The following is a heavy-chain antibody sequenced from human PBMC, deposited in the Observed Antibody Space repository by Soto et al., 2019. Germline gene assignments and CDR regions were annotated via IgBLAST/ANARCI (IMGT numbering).Heavy chain of an antibody. Sequence: GGSLRLSCEASGFTVSSNYMSWVRQAPGRGLEWVSAIYSSGTTYYADSVKGRFTISRDSSKNTLDLQMNSLRVEDTAVYYCARVNVVFVPATLESEYYTVSWGQALLVTVSS. D-gene: IGHD2-15*01. CDR2: IYSSGTT. V-gene: IGHV3-53*01. CDR3: ARVNVVFVPATLESEYYTVS. J-gene: IGHJ5*02. CDR1: GFTVSSNY.